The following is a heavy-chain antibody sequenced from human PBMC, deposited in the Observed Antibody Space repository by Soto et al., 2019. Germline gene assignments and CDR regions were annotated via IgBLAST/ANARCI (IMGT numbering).Heavy chain of an antibody. V-gene: IGHV3-30*03. CDR2: ISHDGSKK. J-gene: IGHJ6*02. Sequence: GGSLRLSCAVSGFTFSSFGMHWVRQAPGKGLEWVAVISHDGSKKYHADSVKGRFTISRDNSKNTLYLQMNSLRTEDTALYYCARVRALDYYYGMDVWGQGTTVTVSS. CDR3: ARVRALDYYYGMDV. CDR1: GFTFSSFG.